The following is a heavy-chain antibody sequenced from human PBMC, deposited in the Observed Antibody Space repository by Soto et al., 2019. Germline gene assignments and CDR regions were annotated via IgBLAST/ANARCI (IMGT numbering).Heavy chain of an antibody. V-gene: IGHV4-4*02. CDR1: GGSVSSTNW. Sequence: SETMSLTCAVSGGSVSSTNWWTWVRQPPGKRLEWIGEIYHSGSPTYSPSLRGRATISVDKSNNQFSLRLRSVTAADTAVYYCARDHGNNDYRYYFDFWGQGTLVTVSS. J-gene: IGHJ4*02. CDR3: ARDHGNNDYRYYFDF. D-gene: IGHD4-17*01. CDR2: IYHSGSP.